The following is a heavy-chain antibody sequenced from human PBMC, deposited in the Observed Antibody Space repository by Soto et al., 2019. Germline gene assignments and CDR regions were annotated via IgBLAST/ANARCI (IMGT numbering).Heavy chain of an antibody. Sequence: GGSLRLSCTTSGFTFGDYAMSWFRQAPGKGLEWLSFIRSKAYGGSTDYAASVKGRFTISRDDSKGIAYLQMDSLKTEDTAVYYCVRGYRGLDCWGQGTLVTVSS. CDR1: GFTFGDYA. V-gene: IGHV3-49*03. CDR3: VRGYRGLDC. CDR2: IRSKAYGGST. D-gene: IGHD1-26*01. J-gene: IGHJ4*02.